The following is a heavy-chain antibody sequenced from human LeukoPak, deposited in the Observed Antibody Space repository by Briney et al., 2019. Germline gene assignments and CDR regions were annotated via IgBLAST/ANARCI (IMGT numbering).Heavy chain of an antibody. J-gene: IGHJ6*03. Sequence: SQTLSLTCAVYGGSFSGYYWSWIRQPPGKGLEWIGEINHSGSTNYNPSLKSRVTISVDTSKNQFSLKLSSVTAADTALYYCGRHYSNYVGYYYYYMDVWGKGTTVTVSS. CDR3: GRHYSNYVGYYYYYMDV. CDR1: GGSFSGYY. CDR2: INHSGST. V-gene: IGHV4-34*01. D-gene: IGHD4-11*01.